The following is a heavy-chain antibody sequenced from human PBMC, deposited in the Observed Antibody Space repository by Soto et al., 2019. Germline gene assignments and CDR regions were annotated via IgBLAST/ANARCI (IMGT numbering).Heavy chain of an antibody. CDR2: IYTSGTA. D-gene: IGHD6-13*01. CDR1: GGSIKTYF. J-gene: IGHJ5*02. Sequence: AGTLSLTCFVSGGSIKTYFWSWIRQPPGKGLEWIGRIYTSGTANYSPSLKRRVIMAADTAKNQLSLKVTSVTAADTAVYYCARAVDTSSWFRLDRWGQGTLVPVSS. V-gene: IGHV4-4*07. CDR3: ARAVDTSSWFRLDR.